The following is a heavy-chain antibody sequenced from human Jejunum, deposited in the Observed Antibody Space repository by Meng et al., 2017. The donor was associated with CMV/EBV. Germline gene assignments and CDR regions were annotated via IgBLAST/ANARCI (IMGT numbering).Heavy chain of an antibody. Sequence: CKTSGSTFTTNNLIWVRQAPGQGPEWMGWIDTYTGNPTYAQDFTGRFVFSLDTSVNTAYLQISSLKAEDTAVYYCARDGLSGRYFDYWGQGTLVTVSS. CDR3: ARDGLSGRYFDY. CDR1: GSTFTTNN. CDR2: IDTYTGNP. D-gene: IGHD1-26*01. J-gene: IGHJ4*02. V-gene: IGHV7-4-1*02.